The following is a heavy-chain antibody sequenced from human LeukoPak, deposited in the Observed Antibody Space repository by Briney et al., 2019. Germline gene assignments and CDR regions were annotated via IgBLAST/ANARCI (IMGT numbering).Heavy chain of an antibody. CDR2: ISGSGGGT. CDR1: GLIFRNYA. Sequence: GGSLRLSCVASGLIFRNYAMSWVRQAPGKGLEWVSAISGSGGGTYYADSVKGRFTISRDNSKNTLYLQMNSLRAEDTAVYYCAKGALRLGELSLYSNDYWGQGTLVTVSS. CDR3: AKGALRLGELSLYSNDY. J-gene: IGHJ4*02. D-gene: IGHD3-16*02. V-gene: IGHV3-23*01.